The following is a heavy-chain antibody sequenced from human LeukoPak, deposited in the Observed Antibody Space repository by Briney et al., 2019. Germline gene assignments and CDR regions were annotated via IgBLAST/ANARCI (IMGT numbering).Heavy chain of an antibody. Sequence: PSETLSLTCTVSGGSISSGGYYWSWIRQPPGKGLEWIGYIYHSGSTYYNPSLKSRVTISVDTSKNQFSLKLSSVTAADTAVYYCARRGRNDPGDAFDIWGQGTMVTVSS. V-gene: IGHV4-30-2*03. J-gene: IGHJ3*02. D-gene: IGHD1-1*01. CDR1: GGSISSGGYY. CDR2: IYHSGST. CDR3: ARRGRNDPGDAFDI.